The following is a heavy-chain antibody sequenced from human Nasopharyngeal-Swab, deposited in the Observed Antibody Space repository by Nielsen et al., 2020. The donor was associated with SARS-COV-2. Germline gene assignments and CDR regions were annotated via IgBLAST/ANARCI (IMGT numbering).Heavy chain of an antibody. Sequence: SETLSLTCSVSGGSISSSSYFWAWIRQPPEKGLEWIGSIYYSGSAYYKPSLKSRVTISVDTSKNQFSLKMSSVTAADTAVYYCARRIFIRGSRYGVDVWGQGTTVTVSS. J-gene: IGHJ6*02. V-gene: IGHV4-39*01. CDR1: GGSISSSSYF. CDR3: ARRIFIRGSRYGVDV. CDR2: IYYSGSA. D-gene: IGHD3-3*02.